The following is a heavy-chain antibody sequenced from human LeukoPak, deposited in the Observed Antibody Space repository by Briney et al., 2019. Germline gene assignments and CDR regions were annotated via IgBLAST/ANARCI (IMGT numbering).Heavy chain of an antibody. D-gene: IGHD6-13*01. CDR3: ARVLYSSSWPSLDY. Sequence: SETLSLTCTVSGGSISSSSYYWGWIRQPPGKGLEWIGSIYYSGSTYYNPSLKSRVTISVDTSKNQFSLKLSSVTAADTAVYYCARVLYSSSWPSLDYWGQGTLVTVSS. CDR1: GGSISSSSYY. CDR2: IYYSGST. J-gene: IGHJ4*02. V-gene: IGHV4-39*07.